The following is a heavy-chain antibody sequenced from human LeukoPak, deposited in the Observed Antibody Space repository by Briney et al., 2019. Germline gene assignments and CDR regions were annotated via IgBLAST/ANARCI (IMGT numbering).Heavy chain of an antibody. D-gene: IGHD2-15*01. CDR1: GGSISSSNW. CDR3: ARPRGSCSGGSCYYYFDY. J-gene: IGHJ4*02. V-gene: IGHV4-4*02. Sequence: SGTLSLTCAVSGGSISSSNWWNWVRQPPGRGLEWIGEIHHSGSTNHNPSLKSRVTISVDKSKNQFSLKLSSVTAADTAVYYCARPRGSCSGGSCYYYFDYWGQGTLVTVSS. CDR2: IHHSGST.